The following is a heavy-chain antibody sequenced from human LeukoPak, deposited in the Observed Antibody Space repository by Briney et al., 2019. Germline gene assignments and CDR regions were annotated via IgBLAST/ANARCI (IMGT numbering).Heavy chain of an antibody. Sequence: SETLSLTCTVSGGSISSYCWSWIRQPAGKGLEWIGRIYTSGSTNYNPSLKSRVTMSVDTSKNQFSLKLSSVTAADTAVYYCARESRYGDYVKYWGQGTLVTVSS. CDR1: GGSISSYC. CDR3: ARESRYGDYVKY. CDR2: IYTSGST. V-gene: IGHV4-4*07. D-gene: IGHD4-17*01. J-gene: IGHJ4*02.